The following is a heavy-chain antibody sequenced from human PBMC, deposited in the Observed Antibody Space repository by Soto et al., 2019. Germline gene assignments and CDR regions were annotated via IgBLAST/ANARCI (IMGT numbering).Heavy chain of an antibody. CDR3: ARHGSDRSSLRQYSGMDV. Sequence: QVQLVQSGAEVKEPGSSVRVSCKASGGTFDNFIMNWVRQTPGQGLEWMGGIVPMLGTPTYAEKFKGRVTISATVSTSTMYMGVTSLRSEDTALYYCARHGSDRSSLRQYSGMDVWGQGPTVTVSS. D-gene: IGHD3-16*02. CDR1: GGTFDNFI. J-gene: IGHJ6*02. CDR2: IVPMLGTP. V-gene: IGHV1-69*01.